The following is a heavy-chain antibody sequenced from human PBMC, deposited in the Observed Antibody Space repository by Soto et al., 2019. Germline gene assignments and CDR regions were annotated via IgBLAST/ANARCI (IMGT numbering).Heavy chain of an antibody. CDR2: ISYDGSNK. D-gene: IGHD1-26*01. J-gene: IGHJ4*02. CDR1: GFTFSSYG. V-gene: IGHV3-30*18. CDR3: AKGGSQWELLLDY. Sequence: QVQLVESGGGVVQPGRSLRLSCAASGFTFSSYGMHWVRQAPGKGLEWVAVISYDGSNKYYADSVKGRFTISRDNSKNTLYLQMNSLRAEDTAVYYCAKGGSQWELLLDYWGQGTLVTVSS.